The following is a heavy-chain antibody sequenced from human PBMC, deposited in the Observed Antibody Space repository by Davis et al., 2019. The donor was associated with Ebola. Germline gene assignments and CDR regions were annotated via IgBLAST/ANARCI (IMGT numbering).Heavy chain of an antibody. CDR1: GFTFSSNA. J-gene: IGHJ6*04. V-gene: IGHV3-23*01. D-gene: IGHD3-3*01. CDR2: ISGSGYTT. Sequence: GESLKISCAASGFTFSSNAMFWVRQAPGKGLEWVSTISGSGYTTYHADSVKGRFTISRDTSKKTLYLQMNSLRAEDTAVYYCAKSGLSFGVVKYHYGMDVWGKGTTVTVSS. CDR3: AKSGLSFGVVKYHYGMDV.